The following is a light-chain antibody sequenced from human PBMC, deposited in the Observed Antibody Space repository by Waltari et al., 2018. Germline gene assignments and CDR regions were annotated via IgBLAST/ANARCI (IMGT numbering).Light chain of an antibody. J-gene: IGLJ3*02. CDR3: GTWDRSLSAYWV. CDR2: DNK. CDR1: RPPIVNTY. Sequence: QSVLTQPPSVSAAPGQNVTIPCPGSRPPIVNTYDTWSQQLPGTAPKFLIYDNKNRPSGIPDRFSGSKSGTSATLGITGLQTGDEADYYCGTWDRSLSAYWVFGGGTKLTVL. V-gene: IGLV1-51*01.